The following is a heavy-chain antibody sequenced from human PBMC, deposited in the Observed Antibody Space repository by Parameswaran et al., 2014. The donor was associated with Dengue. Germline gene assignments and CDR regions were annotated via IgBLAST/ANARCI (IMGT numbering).Heavy chain of an antibody. CDR2: IDWDDDK. D-gene: IGHD3-22*01. Sequence: ARWIRQPPGKALEWLALIDWDDDKYYSTSLKTRLTISKDTSKNQVVLTMTNMDPVDTATYYCARIPLRNRMRWWLLPPGFDYWGQGTLVTVSS. V-gene: IGHV2-70*01. J-gene: IGHJ4*02. CDR3: ARIPLRNRMRWWLLPPGFDY.